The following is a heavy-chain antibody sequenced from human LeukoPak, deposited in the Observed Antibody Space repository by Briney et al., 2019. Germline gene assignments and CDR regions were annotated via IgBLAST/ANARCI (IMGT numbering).Heavy chain of an antibody. CDR2: IYTSGST. V-gene: IGHV4-4*07. D-gene: IGHD3-22*01. CDR3: ARDGDSSGFVTFDI. J-gene: IGHJ3*02. CDR1: GGSISSYY. Sequence: SETLSLTCTVSGGSISSYYWSWIRQPAGKGLEWIGRIYTSGSTNYNPSLKSRVTISVDTSKNQFSLKLSSVTAADTAVYYCARDGDSSGFVTFDIWGQGTMVTVSS.